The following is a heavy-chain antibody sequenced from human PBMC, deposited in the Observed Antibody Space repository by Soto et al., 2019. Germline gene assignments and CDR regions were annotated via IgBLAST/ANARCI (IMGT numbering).Heavy chain of an antibody. D-gene: IGHD2-21*02. J-gene: IGHJ4*02. Sequence: ASVKVSCKASGYTLTNYGVSWVRQAPGQGLEWMGWISAYKGYTNYAQKLQGRVTMTTDTSTNTAYMELNSLTSDDTAVYYCARDPTVVTPLDYWGQGTLVTVSS. CDR3: ARDPTVVTPLDY. CDR1: GYTLTNYG. V-gene: IGHV1-18*01. CDR2: ISAYKGYT.